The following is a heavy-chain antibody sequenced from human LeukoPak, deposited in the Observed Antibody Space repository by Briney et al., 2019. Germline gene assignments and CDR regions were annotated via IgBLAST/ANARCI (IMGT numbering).Heavy chain of an antibody. D-gene: IGHD3-22*01. CDR1: GGSFSGYY. CDR2: INHGGST. CDR3: ARGGPYYYDSSGYPYYYYGMDV. V-gene: IGHV4-34*01. J-gene: IGHJ6*02. Sequence: SETLSLTCAVYGGSFSGYYWSWIRQPPGKGLEWIGEINHGGSTNYNPSLKSRVTISVDTSKNQFSLKLSSVTAADTAVYYCARGGPYYYDSSGYPYYYYGMDVWGQGTTVTVSS.